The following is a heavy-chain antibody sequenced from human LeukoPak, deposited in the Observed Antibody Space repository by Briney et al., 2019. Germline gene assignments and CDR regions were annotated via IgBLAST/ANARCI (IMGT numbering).Heavy chain of an antibody. D-gene: IGHD2-8*01. CDR3: ARGVCTNGVCYKYYYYGMDV. J-gene: IGHJ6*02. CDR1: GGSFSGYY. V-gene: IGHV4-34*01. CDR2: INHSGST. Sequence: SETLSLTCAVYGGSFSGYYWSWIRQPPGKGLEWIGEINHSGSTNYNPSLKSRVTISVDTSKNQFSLKLSSVTAADTAVYYCARGVCTNGVCYKYYYYGMDVWGQGTTVTVSS.